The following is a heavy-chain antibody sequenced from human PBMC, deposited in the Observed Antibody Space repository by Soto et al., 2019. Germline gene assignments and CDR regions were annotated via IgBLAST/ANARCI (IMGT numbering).Heavy chain of an antibody. CDR3: AVEIGTAGGNNYFDP. CDR2: VYHTGDT. Sequence: PSETLSLTCGVSGGTVASSHWWSWVRQSPGGGLEWIGNVYHTGDTNFNPSLQSRVTISVDKSNNQFSLRLISLTAADTAVYFCAVEIGTAGGNNYFDPWGPGTLVTVSS. CDR1: GGTVASSHW. V-gene: IGHV4-4*02. J-gene: IGHJ5*02. D-gene: IGHD2-21*02.